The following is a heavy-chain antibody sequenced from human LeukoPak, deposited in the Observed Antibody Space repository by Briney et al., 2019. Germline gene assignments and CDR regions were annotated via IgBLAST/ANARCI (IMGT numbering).Heavy chain of an antibody. V-gene: IGHV3-23*01. Sequence: GGSLRLSCAASGFTFSSYVMSWVRQAPGKGLEWVSAISGSGGSTYYADSVKGRFTISRDNSKNTLYLQMNSLRAEDTAVYYCAKDLHYYDSSGYPSLWGQGTLVTVSS. CDR3: AKDLHYYDSSGYPSL. CDR1: GFTFSSYV. D-gene: IGHD3-22*01. CDR2: ISGSGGST. J-gene: IGHJ4*02.